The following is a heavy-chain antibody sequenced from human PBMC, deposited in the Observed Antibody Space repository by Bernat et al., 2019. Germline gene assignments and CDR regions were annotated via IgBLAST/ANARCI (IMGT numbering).Heavy chain of an antibody. CDR2: IYTSGST. Sequence: QVQLQESGPGLVKPSQTLSLTCTVSGGSISSGSYYWSWIRQPAGKGLEWIGRIYTSGSTNYNPSLQSRVTISVDTSKNQFSLKLSSVTAADTAVYYCARDRAMYYYDSSGYSNDAFDIWGQGTMVTVPS. V-gene: IGHV4-61*02. CDR1: GGSISSGSYY. J-gene: IGHJ3*02. D-gene: IGHD3-22*01. CDR3: ARDRAMYYYDSSGYSNDAFDI.